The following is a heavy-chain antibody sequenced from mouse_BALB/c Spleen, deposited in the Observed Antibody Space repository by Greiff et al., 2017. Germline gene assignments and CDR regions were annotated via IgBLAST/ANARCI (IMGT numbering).Heavy chain of an antibody. CDR3: ARSRYGNPFDY. CDR2: IFPGTGTT. Sequence: VHLVESGAELVKPGASVKLSCKTSGYTFTSYWIQWVKQRPGQGLGWIGEIFPGTGTTYYNEKFKGKATLTIDTSSSTAYMQLSSLTSEDSAVYFCARSRYGNPFDYWGQGTTLTVSS. V-gene: IGHV1S132*01. J-gene: IGHJ2*01. D-gene: IGHD2-10*02. CDR1: GYTFTSYW.